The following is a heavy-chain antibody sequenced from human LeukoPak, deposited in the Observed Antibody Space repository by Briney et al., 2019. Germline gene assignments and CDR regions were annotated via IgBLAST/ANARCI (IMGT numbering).Heavy chain of an antibody. CDR1: GFTVSSNY. Sequence: PGGSLRLSCAASGFTVSSNYMSWVRQPPGKGLEWVSVIYSGGSTYYADSVKGRFTISRDNSKNTLYLQMNSLRAEDTAVYYCARARGYSYGYIDYWGQGTLVTVSS. CDR2: IYSGGST. V-gene: IGHV3-66*01. CDR3: ARARGYSYGYIDY. D-gene: IGHD5-18*01. J-gene: IGHJ4*02.